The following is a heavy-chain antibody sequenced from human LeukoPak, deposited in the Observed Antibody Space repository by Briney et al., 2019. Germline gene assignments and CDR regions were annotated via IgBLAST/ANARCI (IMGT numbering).Heavy chain of an antibody. CDR3: AREGTTSRFDS. J-gene: IGHJ5*01. Sequence: SETLSLTCTVSGGSITNHYWTWLRQPPGKGLEWIGYAYSTGNTNYNPPLKSRVTISVDTSKNQFSLKLSSVTTADTAVYYCAREGTTSRFDSWGLGTLVTVSS. V-gene: IGHV4-59*11. CDR1: GGSITNHY. CDR2: AYSTGNT. D-gene: IGHD2-2*01.